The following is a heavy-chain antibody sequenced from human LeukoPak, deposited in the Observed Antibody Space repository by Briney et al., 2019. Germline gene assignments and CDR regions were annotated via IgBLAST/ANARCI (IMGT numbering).Heavy chain of an antibody. V-gene: IGHV3-7*03. CDR3: ARVSEYSAFTWRH. CDR2: IKQDGSQK. D-gene: IGHD2/OR15-2a*01. Sequence: GGSLRLSCAASGFTFSSYWMNWVRQAPGKGLEWVANIKQDGSQKYYVDSVKGRFTISRDNAKNSLYLQMNSLRAEDTAVYYCARVSEYSAFTWRHWGQGTLVTVSS. CDR1: GFTFSSYW. J-gene: IGHJ4*02.